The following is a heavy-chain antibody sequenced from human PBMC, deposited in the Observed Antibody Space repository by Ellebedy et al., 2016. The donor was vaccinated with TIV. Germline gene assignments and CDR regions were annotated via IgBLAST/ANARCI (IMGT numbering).Heavy chain of an antibody. V-gene: IGHV3-7*01. D-gene: IGHD6-19*01. J-gene: IGHJ4*02. CDR1: GLTSSTYY. CDR2: IKEDGSSE. Sequence: PGGSLRLSCAASGLTSSTYYMNWVRQAPGKGLEWVANIKEDGSSEEYVDSVKGRFTISRDSAKKSVYLQMRSLRAEDTAVYYCASGVGWLIEPWGQGTLVTVSS. CDR3: ASGVGWLIEP.